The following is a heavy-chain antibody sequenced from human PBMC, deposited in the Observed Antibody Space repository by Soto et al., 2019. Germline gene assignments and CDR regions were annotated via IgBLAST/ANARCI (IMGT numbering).Heavy chain of an antibody. D-gene: IGHD2-15*01. CDR1: GFAFSHVW. V-gene: IGHV3-15*01. J-gene: IGHJ4*01. CDR2: IKRKSDHGTT. Sequence: EMQLVESGGGLVEPGGSLRLSCAASGFAFSHVWMTWVRQAPGKGLEWVGRIKRKSDHGTTDYAAAVKGRFTISRDDSKNTLYLQIDSLKTEDTAVYYCATEGQMSGASDWADYFDHWGRGTVVTVSS. CDR3: ATEGQMSGASDWADYFDH.